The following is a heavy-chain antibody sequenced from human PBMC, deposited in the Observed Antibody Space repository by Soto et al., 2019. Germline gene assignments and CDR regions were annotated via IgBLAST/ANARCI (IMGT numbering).Heavy chain of an antibody. Sequence: PGGSLGLSCAASGFTVSSNYMNWVRQAPGKGLEWLSIIYSDGATYYADSVKGRFTISRDNFKNTLYLQMNNLRAEDTAVYYCAILSNWGQGTLVTVSS. J-gene: IGHJ4*02. CDR3: AILSN. D-gene: IGHD6-6*01. CDR2: IYSDGAT. V-gene: IGHV3-53*01. CDR1: GFTVSSNY.